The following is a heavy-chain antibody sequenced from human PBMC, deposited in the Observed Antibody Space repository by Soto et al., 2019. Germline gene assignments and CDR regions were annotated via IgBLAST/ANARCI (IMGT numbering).Heavy chain of an antibody. CDR1: GYTFTGYY. CDR2: INPNSGGT. CDR3: ARDPLTILGYCTNGVCFNWFDP. D-gene: IGHD2-8*01. J-gene: IGHJ5*02. Sequence: QVQLVQAGAEVKKPGASVKVSCKASGYTFTGYYMHWVRQAPGQGLEWMGLINPNSGGTNYAQKFQGRVTMPRVMSISIGYMELSSLRSDDTAVYYCARDPLTILGYCTNGVCFNWFDPWGQGTLVTVSA. V-gene: IGHV1-2*02.